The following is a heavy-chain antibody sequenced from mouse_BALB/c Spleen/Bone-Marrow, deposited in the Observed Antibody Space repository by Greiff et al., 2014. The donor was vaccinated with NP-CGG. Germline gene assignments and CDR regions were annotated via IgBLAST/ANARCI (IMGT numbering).Heavy chain of an antibody. CDR1: GFNIKDTY. J-gene: IGHJ2*01. Sequence: VQLQQSGAELVKPGASVKLSCTASGFNIKDTYMHWVKQRPEQGLEWIGRIDPANGNTKYDLKFQGKATITADTSSNTAYLQLSSLTSEDTAVYYCARYYYGGSYFDYWGQGTTLTVSS. V-gene: IGHV14-3*02. CDR3: ARYYYGGSYFDY. CDR2: IDPANGNT. D-gene: IGHD1-1*01.